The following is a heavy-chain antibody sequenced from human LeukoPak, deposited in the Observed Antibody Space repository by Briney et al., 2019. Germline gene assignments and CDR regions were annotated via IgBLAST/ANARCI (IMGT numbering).Heavy chain of an antibody. CDR1: GFTFSSYS. CDR3: AREYYGSGEAYYYGMDV. CDR2: ISSSSSYI. J-gene: IGHJ6*02. D-gene: IGHD3-10*01. V-gene: IGHV3-21*01. Sequence: PGGSLRLSCAASGFTFSSYSMNWVRQAPGKGLEWVSSISSSSSYIYYADSVKGRFTISRDNAKNSLYLQMNSLRAEDTAVYYCAREYYGSGEAYYYGMDVWGQGTMVTVSS.